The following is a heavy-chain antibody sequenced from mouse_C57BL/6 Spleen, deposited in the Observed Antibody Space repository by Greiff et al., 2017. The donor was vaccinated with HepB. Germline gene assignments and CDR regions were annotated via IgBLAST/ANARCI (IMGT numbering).Heavy chain of an antibody. CDR1: GFTFSDYY. J-gene: IGHJ1*03. CDR3: ARTDYDYRYWYFDV. D-gene: IGHD2-4*01. V-gene: IGHV5-12*01. Sequence: EVKLMESGGGLVQPGGSLKLSCAASGFTFSDYYMYWVRQTPEKRLEWVAYISNGGGSTYYPDTVKGRFTISRDNAKNTLYLQMSRLKSEDTAMYYCARTDYDYRYWYFDVWGTGTTVTVSS. CDR2: ISNGGGST.